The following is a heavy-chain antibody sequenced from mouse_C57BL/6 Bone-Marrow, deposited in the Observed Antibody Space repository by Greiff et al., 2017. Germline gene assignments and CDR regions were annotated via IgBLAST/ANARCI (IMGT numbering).Heavy chain of an antibody. J-gene: IGHJ1*03. CDR1: GYSITSGYY. CDR3: ATYYYGSRGWYFDV. Sequence: EVQLQESGPGLVKPSQSLSLTCSVTGYSITSGYYWNWIRQFPGNKLEWMGYISYDGSNNYNPSPKNRISITRDTSKNQFFLKLNSVTTEDTATYYCATYYYGSRGWYFDVWGTGTTVTVSS. CDR2: ISYDGSN. V-gene: IGHV3-6*01. D-gene: IGHD1-1*01.